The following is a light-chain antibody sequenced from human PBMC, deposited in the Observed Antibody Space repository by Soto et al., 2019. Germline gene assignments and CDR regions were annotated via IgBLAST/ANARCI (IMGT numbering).Light chain of an antibody. V-gene: IGKV3-11*01. Sequence: EIVLTQSPATLSLSPGERATLSCRASQSVSSYLAWYQQKPGQAPRLLISDAANRATGIPVRFSGSGSGTDFTLTISSLDAEDSAVYFCQQRRNWPSITFGQGTRLEI. CDR3: QQRRNWPSIT. J-gene: IGKJ5*01. CDR2: DAA. CDR1: QSVSSY.